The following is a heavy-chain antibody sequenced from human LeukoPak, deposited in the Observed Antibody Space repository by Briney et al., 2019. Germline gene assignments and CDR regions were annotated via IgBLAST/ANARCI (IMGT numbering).Heavy chain of an antibody. V-gene: IGHV3-7*01. Sequence: GGSLRLSCAASGFTFSSYWMSWVRQAPGKGLEWVANIKQDGSEKYYVDSVKGRFTISRDNAKNSLYLQMNSLRAEDTAVYYCARDESDDYAPPFDYWGQGTLVTVSS. CDR1: GFTFSSYW. J-gene: IGHJ4*02. D-gene: IGHD4-17*01. CDR2: IKQDGSEK. CDR3: ARDESDDYAPPFDY.